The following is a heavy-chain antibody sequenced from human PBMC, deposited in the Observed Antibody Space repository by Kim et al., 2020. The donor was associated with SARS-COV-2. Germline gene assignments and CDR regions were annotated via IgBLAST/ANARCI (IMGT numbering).Heavy chain of an antibody. Sequence: ASVKVSCKASGYTFTSYAMNWVRQAPGQGLEWMGWINTNTGNPTYAQGFTGRFVFSLDTSVSTAYLQISSLKAEDTAVYYCARAKQLLVLRYFDWLPDFDYWGQGTLVTVSS. V-gene: IGHV7-4-1*02. CDR2: INTNTGNP. J-gene: IGHJ4*02. CDR3: ARAKQLLVLRYFDWLPDFDY. D-gene: IGHD3-9*01. CDR1: GYTFTSYA.